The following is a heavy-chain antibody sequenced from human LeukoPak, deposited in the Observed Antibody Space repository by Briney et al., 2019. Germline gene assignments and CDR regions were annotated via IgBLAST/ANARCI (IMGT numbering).Heavy chain of an antibody. J-gene: IGHJ4*02. CDR2: ISGSGGST. CDR3: AIYSYGHRYFDY. Sequence: GGSLRLSCAASGFTFSSYAMSWVRQAPGKGLEWVSAISGSGGSTYYADSVKGRFTISRDNSKNTLYLQMNSLRAEDTAVYYXAIYSYGHRYFDYWGQGTLVTVSS. CDR1: GFTFSSYA. V-gene: IGHV3-23*01. D-gene: IGHD5-18*01.